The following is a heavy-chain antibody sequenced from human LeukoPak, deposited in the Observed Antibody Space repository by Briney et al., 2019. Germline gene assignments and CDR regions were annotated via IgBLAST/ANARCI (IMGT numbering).Heavy chain of an antibody. CDR1: GGSFSGYY. D-gene: IGHD6-13*01. CDR2: INHSGST. V-gene: IGHV4-34*01. J-gene: IGHJ4*02. Sequence: SETLSLTCAVYGGSFSGYYWSWIRQPPGKGLEWIGEINHSGSTNYNPSLKSRVTISVDTSKNQFSLKLSSVTAADTAVYYCARGWGMAAALDYLGQGTLVTVSS. CDR3: ARGWGMAAALDY.